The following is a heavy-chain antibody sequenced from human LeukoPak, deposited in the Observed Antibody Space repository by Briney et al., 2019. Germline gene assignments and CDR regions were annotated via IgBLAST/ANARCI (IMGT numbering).Heavy chain of an antibody. Sequence: PGGSLRLSCTASGFTFSNYWMHWVRQAPGKGLVWVSHINSDGRGTNHADSVKGRFTISRDHTKNTVYLQMNSLRVEDTALYYCVRGGYDLWGYWGQGTLVTVSS. CDR1: GFTFSNYW. J-gene: IGHJ4*02. CDR2: INSDGRGT. CDR3: VRGGYDLWGY. V-gene: IGHV3-74*01. D-gene: IGHD3-3*01.